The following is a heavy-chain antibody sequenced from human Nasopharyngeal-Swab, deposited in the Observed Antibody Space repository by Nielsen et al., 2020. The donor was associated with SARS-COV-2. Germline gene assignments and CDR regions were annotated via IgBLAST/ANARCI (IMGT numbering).Heavy chain of an antibody. Sequence: VRQAPGKGLLWVSRINTDGSSTPYADSVKGRFTISRDNAKNTLYLQMNSLRAEDTAVYYCARASYRGYYYMDAWGKGTTVTVSS. D-gene: IGHD1-26*01. V-gene: IGHV3-74*01. CDR3: ARASYRGYYYMDA. J-gene: IGHJ6*03. CDR2: INTDGSST.